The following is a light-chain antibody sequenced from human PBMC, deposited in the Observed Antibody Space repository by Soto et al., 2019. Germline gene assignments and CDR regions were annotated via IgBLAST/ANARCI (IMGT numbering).Light chain of an antibody. V-gene: IGKV3-20*01. CDR2: GAS. CDR3: QQYGSSSWT. Sequence: EIVLTQSPGTLSLSPGERATLSCRASQSVSSSYLAWYQQQPGQAPRLLIYGASSRATGIPDRFGGSGSGTDFTLTISRLEPEDFAVYYCQQYGSSSWTFGQGTKVDIK. CDR1: QSVSSSY. J-gene: IGKJ1*01.